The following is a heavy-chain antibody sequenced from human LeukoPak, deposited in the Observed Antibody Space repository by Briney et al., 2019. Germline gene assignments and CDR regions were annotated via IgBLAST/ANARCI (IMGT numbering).Heavy chain of an antibody. J-gene: IGHJ6*03. Sequence: SETLSLTCAVYGVSFSGYYWSWIRQPPGKGLEWIGEINHSGSTNYNPSLKSRVTISVDTSKNQFSLKLSSVTAADTAVYYCARQVAYYYYYMDVWGKRTTVTISS. D-gene: IGHD2-15*01. CDR3: ARQVAYYYYYMDV. CDR1: GVSFSGYY. CDR2: INHSGST. V-gene: IGHV4-34*01.